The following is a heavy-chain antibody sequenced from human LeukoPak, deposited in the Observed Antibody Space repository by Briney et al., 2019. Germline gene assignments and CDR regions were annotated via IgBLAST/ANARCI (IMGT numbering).Heavy chain of an antibody. CDR2: IIPIFGTA. J-gene: IGHJ6*03. CDR1: GYTFTGYY. D-gene: IGHD6-13*01. CDR3: ARSIAAAGYYYYYYMDV. V-gene: IGHV1-69*05. Sequence: SVKVSCKASGYTFTGYYMHWVRQAPGQGLEWMGRIIPIFGTANYAQKFQGRVTITTDESTSTAYMELSSLRSEDTAVYYCARSIAAAGYYYYYYMDVWGKGTTVTVSS.